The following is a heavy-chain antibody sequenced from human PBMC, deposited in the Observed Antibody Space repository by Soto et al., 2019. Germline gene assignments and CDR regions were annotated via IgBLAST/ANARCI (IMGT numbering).Heavy chain of an antibody. CDR3: ARDAPHSFRPARPFDY. CDR2: ISSSSSYI. V-gene: IGHV3-21*01. CDR1: GFTFSSYS. Sequence: GGSLRLSCAASGFTFSSYSMNWVRQAPGKGLEWVSSISSSSSYIYYADSVKGRFTISRDNAKNSLYLQMNSLRAEDTAVYYCARDAPHSFRPARPFDYWGQGTLVTVSS. J-gene: IGHJ4*02. D-gene: IGHD6-6*01.